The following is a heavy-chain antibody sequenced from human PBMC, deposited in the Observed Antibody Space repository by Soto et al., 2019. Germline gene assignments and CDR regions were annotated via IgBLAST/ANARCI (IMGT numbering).Heavy chain of an antibody. CDR1: GFTFSSYA. CDR2: ISGSGGST. Sequence: GGSLRLSCAASGFTFSSYAMSWVRQAPGKGLEWVSAISGSGGSTYYADSVKGRFTISRDNSKNTLYLQMNSLRAEDTAVYYCAKVTPSYYDFWSGYQYSFDYWGQGALVTVSS. V-gene: IGHV3-23*01. J-gene: IGHJ4*02. CDR3: AKVTPSYYDFWSGYQYSFDY. D-gene: IGHD3-3*01.